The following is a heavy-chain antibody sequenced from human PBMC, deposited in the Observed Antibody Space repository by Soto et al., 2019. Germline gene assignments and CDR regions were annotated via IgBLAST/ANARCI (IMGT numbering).Heavy chain of an antibody. CDR3: ARGTWGGDGIDV. V-gene: IGHV3-21*01. D-gene: IGHD3-16*01. J-gene: IGHJ6*02. CDR2: ISSSGNTI. Sequence: EVQLVESGGGLVKPGGSLRLSCTASGFTFSTYTINWVRQAPGKGLEWVSSISSSGNTIFYADSVKNRFTISSDNAKDSVSLQMNSLRVQDTALYYCARGTWGGDGIDVWGLGTTVTVSS. CDR1: GFTFSTYT.